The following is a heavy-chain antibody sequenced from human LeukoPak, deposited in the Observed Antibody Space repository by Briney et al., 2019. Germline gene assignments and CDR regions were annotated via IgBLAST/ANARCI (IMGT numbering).Heavy chain of an antibody. Sequence: SETLSLTCTVSGGSISSYYWSWIRQPPGKGLEWIGYIYYSGSTNYNPSLKSRVTISVDTSKNQFSLKLSSVTAADTAVYYCARNHGSGSYEFDYWGQGTLVTVSS. D-gene: IGHD3-10*01. CDR3: ARNHGSGSYEFDY. J-gene: IGHJ4*02. CDR2: IYYSGST. V-gene: IGHV4-59*08. CDR1: GGSISSYY.